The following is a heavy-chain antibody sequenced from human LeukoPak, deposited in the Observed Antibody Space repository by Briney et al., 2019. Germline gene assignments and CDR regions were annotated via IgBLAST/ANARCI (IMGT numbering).Heavy chain of an antibody. J-gene: IGHJ4*02. CDR3: ARTVEGHFDL. D-gene: IGHD5-24*01. CDR1: ALTFSTYT. V-gene: IGHV3-21*01. CDR2: ISTAGNLI. Sequence: IPGGSLRLSCTASALTFSTYTMNWVRQTPGKGLEWVSYISTAGNLINYADSVRGRFTISRDNARNPLYLQMNSLTAEDTAVYYCARTVEGHFDLRGQGTLVTVSS.